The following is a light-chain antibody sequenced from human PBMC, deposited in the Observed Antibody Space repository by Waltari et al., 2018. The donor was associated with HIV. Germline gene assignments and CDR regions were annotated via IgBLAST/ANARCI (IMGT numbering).Light chain of an antibody. CDR2: DRN. Sequence: SSELAQDPAVSVALGQTVRITCQGDSVRTYYASWYQQKPGQAPVLVFYDRNNRPSGSRDRFSGSTAGDTASLTSTGAQAEDEADYYCNSRDTIGHWFFGGGTKVTVL. CDR1: SVRTYY. V-gene: IGLV3-19*01. J-gene: IGLJ3*02. CDR3: NSRDTIGHWF.